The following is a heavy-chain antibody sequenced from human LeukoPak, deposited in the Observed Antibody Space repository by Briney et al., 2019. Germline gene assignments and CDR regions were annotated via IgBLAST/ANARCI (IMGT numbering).Heavy chain of an antibody. CDR1: GGSIRSYY. Sequence: SETLSLTCTVSGGSIRSYYWGWIRQPAGKGLEWIGHIFDSVSTNYNPSLNSRVTMSADTSKNQFSPKLSSVTAADTAVYYCARRYISTWVMDVWGQGTTVTVSS. CDR3: ARRYISTWVMDV. CDR2: IFDSVST. J-gene: IGHJ6*02. D-gene: IGHD6-13*01. V-gene: IGHV4-4*07.